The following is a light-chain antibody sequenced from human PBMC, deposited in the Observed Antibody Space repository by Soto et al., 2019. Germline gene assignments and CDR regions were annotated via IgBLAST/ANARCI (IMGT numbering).Light chain of an antibody. Sequence: DIQMTQSPSSLSASVGDRVTITCQASQGIKNYLNWYQQKPGKAPKLLIFEASYLETGVLSRFSGSGSGRSFTFSISRLQPEDIATYYCQQCDDFITFGGGT. CDR3: QQCDDFIT. J-gene: IGKJ4*01. CDR2: EAS. V-gene: IGKV1-33*01. CDR1: QGIKNY.